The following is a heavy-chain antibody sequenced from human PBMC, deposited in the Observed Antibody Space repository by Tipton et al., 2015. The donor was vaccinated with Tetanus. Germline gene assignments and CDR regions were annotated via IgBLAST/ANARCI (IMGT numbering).Heavy chain of an antibody. D-gene: IGHD6-19*01. Sequence: SLRLSCVGSGFNFSTYTMNWVRQAPGKGLEWVSSIRGSGGHIYYADSVRGRFTISRDNAKNSLYLQMNSLRVEDTAMYHCVRGPHPVEVAGRWWWFDPWGQGTLVTVSS. CDR2: IRGSGGHI. V-gene: IGHV3-21*01. J-gene: IGHJ5*02. CDR1: GFNFSTYT. CDR3: VRGPHPVEVAGRWWWFDP.